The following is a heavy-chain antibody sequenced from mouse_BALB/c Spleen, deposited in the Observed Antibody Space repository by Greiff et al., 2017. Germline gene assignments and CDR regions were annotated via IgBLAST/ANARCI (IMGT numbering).Heavy chain of an antibody. CDR3: ARGEFDY. CDR2: ISSGSSTI. Sequence: QRVESGGGLVQPGGSRKLSCAASGFTFSSFGMHWVRQAPEKGLEWVAYISSGSSTIYYADTVKGRFTISRDNPKNTLFLQMTSLRSEDTAMYYCARGEFDYWGQGTTLTVSS. CDR1: GFTFSSFG. V-gene: IGHV5-17*02. J-gene: IGHJ2*01.